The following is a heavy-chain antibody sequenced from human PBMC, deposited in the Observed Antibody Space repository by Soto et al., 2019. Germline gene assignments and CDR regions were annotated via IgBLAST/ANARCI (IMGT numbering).Heavy chain of an antibody. CDR1: GFSLSTRGVG. CDR3: IRVLWFGELF. Sequence: QITLKESGPTLVKPTQTLTLTCTFSGFSLSTRGVGVGWIRQTPGKALEWLALIYWDDDTRYSPSLKSRLTITKDTSKDQVLLVMSNMDPVDTATYYCIRVLWFGELFWGQGTLVTVSS. CDR2: IYWDDDT. J-gene: IGHJ4*02. D-gene: IGHD3-10*01. V-gene: IGHV2-5*02.